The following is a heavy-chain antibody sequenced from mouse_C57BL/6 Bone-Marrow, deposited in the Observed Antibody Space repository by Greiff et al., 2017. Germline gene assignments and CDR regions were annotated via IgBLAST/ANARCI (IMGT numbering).Heavy chain of an antibody. D-gene: IGHD1-1*01. CDR3: ARDYYGSSYWYFDV. CDR1: GFTFSDFY. Sequence: EVKLVESGGGLVQSGRSLRLSCATSGFTFSDFYMEWVRQAPGKGLEWIAASRNKANDYTTEYSASVKGRFIVSRDTSKSILYLQMNALRAEDTAIYYCARDYYGSSYWYFDVWGTGTTVTVSS. V-gene: IGHV7-1*01. J-gene: IGHJ1*03. CDR2: SRNKANDYTT.